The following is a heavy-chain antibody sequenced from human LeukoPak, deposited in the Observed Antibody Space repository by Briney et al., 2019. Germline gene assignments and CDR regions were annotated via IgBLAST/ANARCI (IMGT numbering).Heavy chain of an antibody. Sequence: TGGSLRLSCAASGFTFSSYSMNWVRQAPGKGLEWVSSISSSSSYIYYADSVKGRFTISRDNAKNSLYLQMNSLRAEDTAVYYCARGRYSSGWLFDYWGQGTLVTVSS. V-gene: IGHV3-21*01. D-gene: IGHD6-19*01. J-gene: IGHJ4*02. CDR3: ARGRYSSGWLFDY. CDR2: ISSSSSYI. CDR1: GFTFSSYS.